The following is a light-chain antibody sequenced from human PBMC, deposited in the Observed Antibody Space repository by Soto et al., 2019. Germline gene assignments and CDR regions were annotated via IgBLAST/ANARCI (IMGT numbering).Light chain of an antibody. Sequence: DIQMTQSPSSLSASVGDRVTITCQASQDISNFLCWYQQKPGKAPKFLIYDVSTLETGVPSRFSGNGSGTHFTLTISSLQPEDIGTYYCQHYHNLPLTFGGGTKVEIK. V-gene: IGKV1-33*01. CDR3: QHYHNLPLT. CDR2: DVS. CDR1: QDISNF. J-gene: IGKJ4*01.